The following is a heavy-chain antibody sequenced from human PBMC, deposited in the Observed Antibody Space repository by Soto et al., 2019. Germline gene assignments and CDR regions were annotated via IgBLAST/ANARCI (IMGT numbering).Heavy chain of an antibody. CDR3: ARTYYFGSGSYFHFDY. D-gene: IGHD3-10*01. CDR1: GGSISSGDYY. Sequence: SETLSLTCTVSGGSISSGDYYWSWIRQPPGKGLEWIGYIYYSGNTYYNPSLESRLTISVDTSKNQFSLKLSSVTAADTAVYYCARTYYFGSGSYFHFDYWGQGTLVTVSS. J-gene: IGHJ4*02. CDR2: IYYSGNT. V-gene: IGHV4-30-4*01.